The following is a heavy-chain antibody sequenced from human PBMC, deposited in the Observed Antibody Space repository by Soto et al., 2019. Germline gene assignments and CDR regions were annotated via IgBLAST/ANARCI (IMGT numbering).Heavy chain of an antibody. J-gene: IGHJ4*01. CDR1: GFTFSSYA. V-gene: IGHV3-23*01. CDR2: ISGSGGST. D-gene: IGHD2-2*01. Sequence: EVQLLESGGGLVQPGGSLRLSCASSGFTFSSYAMSWVRQAPGKGLEWVSAISGSGGSTYYADSVKGRFTISRDNSKNTLYLQMNSLRAEDTAVYYCVLVPAANHSHKDYWGHGTLVTVSS. CDR3: VLVPAANHSHKDY.